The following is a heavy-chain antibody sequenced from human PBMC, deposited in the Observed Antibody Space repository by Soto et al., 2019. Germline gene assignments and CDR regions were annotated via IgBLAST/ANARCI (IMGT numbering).Heavy chain of an antibody. CDR1: GGSISSYY. J-gene: IGHJ5*02. V-gene: IGHV4-59*12. D-gene: IGHD3-9*01. CDR2: IYYSGST. CDR3: ARGGNYDILTGYYSNNWFDP. Sequence: PSETLSLTCTVSGGSISSYYWSWIRQPPGKGLEWIGYIYYSGSTNYNPSLKSRVTISVDTSKNQFSLKLSSVTAADTAVYYCARGGNYDILTGYYSNNWFDPWGQGTLVTVSS.